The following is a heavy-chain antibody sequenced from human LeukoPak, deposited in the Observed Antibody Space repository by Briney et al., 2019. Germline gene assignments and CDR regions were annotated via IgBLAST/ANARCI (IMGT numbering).Heavy chain of an antibody. Sequence: ASVKVSCKASGYTFTSYYMHWVRQAPGQGLEWMGIINPSGGSTSYAQKFQGRVTMTRDTSTSTVYMELSSLRSEDTAIYYCAKVGYCSGGSCPYYFDYWGQGTLVTVSP. D-gene: IGHD2-15*01. CDR1: GYTFTSYY. V-gene: IGHV1-46*01. CDR2: INPSGGST. J-gene: IGHJ4*02. CDR3: AKVGYCSGGSCPYYFDY.